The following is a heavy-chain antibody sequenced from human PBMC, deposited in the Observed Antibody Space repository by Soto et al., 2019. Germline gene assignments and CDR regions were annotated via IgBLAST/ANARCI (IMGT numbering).Heavy chain of an antibody. CDR2: IYYSGST. D-gene: IGHD6-19*01. V-gene: IGHV4-39*01. Sequence: SETLSLTCTVSGGSISCSSYYWGWIRQPPGKGLEWIGSIYYSGSTYYNPSLKSRVTISVDTSKNQFSLKLSSVTAADTAVYYCASFPIAVAGTGAFDYWGQGTLVTVSS. CDR1: GGSISCSSYY. J-gene: IGHJ4*02. CDR3: ASFPIAVAGTGAFDY.